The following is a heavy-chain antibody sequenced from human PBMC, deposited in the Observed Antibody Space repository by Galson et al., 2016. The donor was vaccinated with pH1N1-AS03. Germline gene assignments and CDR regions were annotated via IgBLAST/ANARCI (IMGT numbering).Heavy chain of an antibody. Sequence: SLRLSCAAPGFSFSSFGMHWVRQAPGKGLEWVAVIWYDGSNKYYADSVKGRFTISRDNTKNTLCLQMNSLRVEDTAVYFCARGRGYGQYYFDYWGQGTLVTVSS. CDR3: ARGRGYGQYYFDY. J-gene: IGHJ4*02. CDR1: GFSFSSFG. CDR2: IWYDGSNK. D-gene: IGHD3-10*01. V-gene: IGHV3-33*01.